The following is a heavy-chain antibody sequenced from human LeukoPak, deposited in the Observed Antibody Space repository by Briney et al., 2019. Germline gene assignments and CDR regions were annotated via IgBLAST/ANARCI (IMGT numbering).Heavy chain of an antibody. CDR2: IYYSGST. CDR3: ASLGSLVGGWFDP. Sequence: SETLSLTCTVSGYSISSGYYWGWIRQPPGKGLEWIGYIYYSGSTNYNPSLKSRVTISVDTSKNQFSLKLSSVTAADTAVYYCASLGSLVGGWFDPWGQGTLVTVSS. D-gene: IGHD3-10*01. V-gene: IGHV4-38-2*02. CDR1: GYSISSGYY. J-gene: IGHJ5*02.